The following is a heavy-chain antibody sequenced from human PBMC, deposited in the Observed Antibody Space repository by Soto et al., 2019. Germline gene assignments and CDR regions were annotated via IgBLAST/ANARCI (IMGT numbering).Heavy chain of an antibody. J-gene: IGHJ3*02. D-gene: IGHD1-26*01. CDR2: ISFDGSEK. Sequence: QVQLVESGGGVVQPGRSLRLSCAASGFTFSIYGMHWVRHAPGKGLEWVAMISFDGSEKYYTDSVKGRIHISRDSSKNTMYLQMDSLRVEDTAVYYCARDRRLYYSDAFDIWGQGTTVTVSS. CDR1: GFTFSIYG. CDR3: ARDRRLYYSDAFDI. V-gene: IGHV3-30*03.